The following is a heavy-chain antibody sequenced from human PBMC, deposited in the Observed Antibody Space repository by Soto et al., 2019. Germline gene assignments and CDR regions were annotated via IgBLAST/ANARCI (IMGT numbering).Heavy chain of an antibody. D-gene: IGHD6-19*01. V-gene: IGHV3-74*01. CDR1: GFTFSSYW. Sequence: DVQLEESGGGLVQPGGSLRLSCAASGFTFSSYWIHWVRQAPGKGLVWVSRIDSDGSSTIYADSVKGRFTLSRDNARKTLYLQMNSLTGEDTAVYYCARDGSGWDYYFDYWGQGTLVTVSS. J-gene: IGHJ4*02. CDR2: IDSDGSST. CDR3: ARDGSGWDYYFDY.